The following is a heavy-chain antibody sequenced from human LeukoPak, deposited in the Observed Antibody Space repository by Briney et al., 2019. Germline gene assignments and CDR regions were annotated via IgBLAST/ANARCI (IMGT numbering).Heavy chain of an antibody. CDR3: AKPIVEWLGEGPFDY. J-gene: IGHJ4*02. D-gene: IGHD3-16*01. V-gene: IGHV3-23*01. Sequence: QTGGSLRLSCAASGFTFSSYAMSWVRQAPGKGLEWVSAISGSGGSTYYADSVKGRFTISRDNSKNTLYLQMNSLRAEDTAVYYCAKPIVEWLGEGPFDYWGQGTLVTVSS. CDR1: GFTFSSYA. CDR2: ISGSGGST.